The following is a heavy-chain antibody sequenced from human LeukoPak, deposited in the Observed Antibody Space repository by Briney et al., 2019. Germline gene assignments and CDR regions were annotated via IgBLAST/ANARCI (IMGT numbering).Heavy chain of an antibody. D-gene: IGHD3-10*01. J-gene: IGHJ4*02. V-gene: IGHV3-30*04. CDR1: GFTFSSYA. CDR3: ARGGYYFDY. Sequence: GGSLRLSCAASGFTFSSYAMHWVRQAPGKGLEWVAVILYDGSNKYYADSVMGRFTISRDNSKNTLYLQMNSLRAEDTAVYYCARGGYYFDYWGQGTLVTVSS. CDR2: ILYDGSNK.